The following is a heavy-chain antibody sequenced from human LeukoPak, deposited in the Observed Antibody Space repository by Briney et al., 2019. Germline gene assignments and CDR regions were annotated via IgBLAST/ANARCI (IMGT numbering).Heavy chain of an antibody. Sequence: PGGSLRLSCAASGFTFRSYNMNWVRQAPGKRPEWVSSISSSSSYIYYADSVKGRFTISRDNAKNSLYLQMNSLRAEDTALYYCARGASRADYRGKGTLVTVSS. J-gene: IGHJ4*02. CDR2: ISSSSSYI. CDR3: ARGASRADY. CDR1: GFTFRSYN. V-gene: IGHV3-21*01.